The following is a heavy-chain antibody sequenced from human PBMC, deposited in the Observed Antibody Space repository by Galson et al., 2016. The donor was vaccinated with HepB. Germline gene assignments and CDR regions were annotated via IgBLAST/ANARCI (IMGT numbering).Heavy chain of an antibody. D-gene: IGHD6-19*01. CDR1: GASISSYY. CDR3: ARDDSGGWYGFHYGMDV. J-gene: IGHJ6*02. Sequence: ETLSLTCTVSGASISSYYLSWIRQPPGKGLEWIGYIYYSGRTNYNPSLKSRVTISVDTSKNQFSLKLSSVTAADTAVYYCARDDSGGWYGFHYGMDVWGQGTTVTVSS. V-gene: IGHV4-59*01. CDR2: IYYSGRT.